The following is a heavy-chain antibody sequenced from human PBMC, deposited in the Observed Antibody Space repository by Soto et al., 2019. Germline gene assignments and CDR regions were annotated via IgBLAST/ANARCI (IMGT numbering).Heavy chain of an antibody. D-gene: IGHD3-22*01. CDR1: GYTFTTYG. Sequence: QVQLVQSGAEVKKPGASVKVSCKASGYTFTTYGMSWVRQAPGQGLDWRGWISTYNGNTKYAERLKGRVTMTTDTTTSTAYMGLRSLSSSDTAVYYCARGPTDYYDNSGNYFLDYWGQGTLVTVSS. CDR3: ARGPTDYYDNSGNYFLDY. CDR2: ISTYNGNT. V-gene: IGHV1-18*01. J-gene: IGHJ4*02.